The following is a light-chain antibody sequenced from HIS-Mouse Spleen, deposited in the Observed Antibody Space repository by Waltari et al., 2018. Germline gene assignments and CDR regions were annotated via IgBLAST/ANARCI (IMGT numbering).Light chain of an antibody. J-gene: IGKJ1*01. CDR3: QQLNSYPPT. CDR2: AAS. CDR1: QGISSY. Sequence: DIQLTQSPSFLSASVGDRVTITCRASQGISSYLAWYQQKPGKAPKLLLYAASTLQSGVPSRFRGSGSGTEFTLTISSLQPEDFATYYCQQLNSYPPTFGQGTKVEIK. V-gene: IGKV1-9*01.